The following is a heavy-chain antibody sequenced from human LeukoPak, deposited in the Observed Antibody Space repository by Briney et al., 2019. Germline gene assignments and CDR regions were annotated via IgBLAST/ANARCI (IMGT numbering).Heavy chain of an antibody. CDR1: GVSINTYF. D-gene: IGHD1/OR15-1a*01. CDR2: VYYNGIT. Sequence: PSETPSLTCTVSGVSINTYFWSWIRQPPGKGLERIGYVYYNGITNYNPSLKSRVSISLDTSKNQFSLRLNSVTAAETAVYYCASQLGGTTFHWGQGTLVTVSS. J-gene: IGHJ4*02. V-gene: IGHV4-59*01. CDR3: ASQLGGTTFH.